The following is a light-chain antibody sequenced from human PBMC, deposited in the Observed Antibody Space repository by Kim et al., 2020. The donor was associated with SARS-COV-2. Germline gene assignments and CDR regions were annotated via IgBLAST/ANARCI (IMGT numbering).Light chain of an antibody. J-gene: IGLJ1*01. CDR1: SLRSYF. Sequence: FGQTVRIGCHGGSLRSYFASWEQQKPGQAPQLVVYGKANRPSGIPDRFSGSSSGRTASLTITGTQAEDEADYYCMSRDTDGPHNYVFGTGTKVTVL. CDR2: GKA. V-gene: IGLV3-19*01. CDR3: MSRDTDGPHNYV.